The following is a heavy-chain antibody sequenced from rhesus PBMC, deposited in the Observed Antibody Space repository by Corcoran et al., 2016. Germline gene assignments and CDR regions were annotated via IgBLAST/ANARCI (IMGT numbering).Heavy chain of an antibody. CDR3: AGGRAPHVFSGWRFDV. Sequence: EVQLVESGGGLAKPGGSLRLSCAASGFTFSDHYMPWVRQASGTGLEWVSGLSYSGGSTWYADSVKCRFTISREHAKNTLYLQMDSLRAEDTAVYYCAGGRAPHVFSGWRFDVWGPGVLVTVSS. J-gene: IGHJ5-1*01. D-gene: IGHD2-15*01. V-gene: IGHV3-59*01. CDR2: LSYSGGST. CDR1: GFTFSDHY.